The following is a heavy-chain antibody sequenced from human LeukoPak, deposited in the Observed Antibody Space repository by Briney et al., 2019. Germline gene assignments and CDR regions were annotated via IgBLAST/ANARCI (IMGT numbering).Heavy chain of an antibody. J-gene: IGHJ4*02. CDR2: TSSSSSYI. Sequence: GGSLTLSCAASGFTVSSKYMSWVRQAPGKGPEWVSSTSSSSSYIYYADSVKGRFTISRDNAKNLLYLQMNSLRAEDTAVYYCARYSDTGYSSSWYSTPFDYWGQGTLVTVSS. CDR3: ARYSDTGYSSSWYSTPFDY. D-gene: IGHD6-13*01. V-gene: IGHV3-21*06. CDR1: GFTVSSKY.